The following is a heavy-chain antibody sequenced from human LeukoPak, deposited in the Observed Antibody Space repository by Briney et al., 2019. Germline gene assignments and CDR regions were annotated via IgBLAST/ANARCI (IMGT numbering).Heavy chain of an antibody. V-gene: IGHV2-70*01. CDR1: GFSLSTSGMC. CDR2: IAWGDDK. J-gene: IGHJ3*02. Sequence: SGPSLSTPTPTLTLTCTFSGFSLSTSGMCVCWIRQPPGKALEWLALIAWGDDKYYTTSLKTRPTISKDTTVNQVVLPMSIMDPVDTATYYCARIQTGGSGAGGAFDIWGQGTMVTVSS. CDR3: ARIQTGGSGAGGAFDI. D-gene: IGHD3-10*01.